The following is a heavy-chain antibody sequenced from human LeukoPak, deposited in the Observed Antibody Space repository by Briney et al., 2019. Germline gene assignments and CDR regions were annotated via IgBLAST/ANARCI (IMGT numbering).Heavy chain of an antibody. Sequence: GGSLRLSCAASGFTFSSYWMSWVRQAPGKGLEWVANIKQDGSEKYYVDSVKGRFTISRDNAKNSLYLQMSSLRAEDTAVYYCASVREYYDFWSGSHYGMDVWGQGTTVTVSS. CDR1: GFTFSSYW. V-gene: IGHV3-7*01. CDR3: ASVREYYDFWSGSHYGMDV. CDR2: IKQDGSEK. J-gene: IGHJ6*02. D-gene: IGHD3-3*01.